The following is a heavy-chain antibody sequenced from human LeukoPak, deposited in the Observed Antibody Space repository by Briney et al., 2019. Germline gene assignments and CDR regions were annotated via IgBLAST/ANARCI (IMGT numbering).Heavy chain of an antibody. CDR1: GGSISSSSYY. CDR3: ASQSVRGFDP. V-gene: IGHV4-39*01. CDR2: IYYSGST. Sequence: PSETLSLTCTVSGGSISSSSYYWGWIRQPPGKGLEWIGSIYYSGSTYYNPSLKSRVTISVDTSKNQFSLKLSSVIAADTAVYYCASQSVRGFDPWGQGTLVTVSS. J-gene: IGHJ5*02.